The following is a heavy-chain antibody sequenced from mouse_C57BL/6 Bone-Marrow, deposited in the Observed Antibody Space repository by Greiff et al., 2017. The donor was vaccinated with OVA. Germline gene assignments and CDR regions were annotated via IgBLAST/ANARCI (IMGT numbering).Heavy chain of an antibody. CDR3: ARSPDYFYWYFNV. V-gene: IGHV1-80*01. J-gene: IGHJ1*03. CDR1: GYAFSSYW. CDR2: IYPGDGDA. D-gene: IGHD2-13*01. Sequence: QVQLQQSGAELVKPGASVKISCKASGYAFSSYWMNWVKQRPGQGLEWIGQIYPGDGDATYNGKFKGKATLTADKSSSTAYMPLRSLTSEDSAVYFCARSPDYFYWYFNVWGTGTTVTVSS.